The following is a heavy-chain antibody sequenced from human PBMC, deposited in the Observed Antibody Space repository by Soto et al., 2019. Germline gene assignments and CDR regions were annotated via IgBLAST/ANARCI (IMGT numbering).Heavy chain of an antibody. J-gene: IGHJ5*02. CDR3: ARDMYSSDYFVKWFEP. V-gene: IGHV3-30-3*01. CDR1: GFSFSSYA. Sequence: QVRLVESGGGVVQPGRSLRLSCTASGFSFSSYAMYWFRQPPGKGLEWVAVLSHDGINKHYADSVKGRVTVARDNSTHALDLQLNSLRGEDTAMYYCARDMYSSDYFVKWFEPWGQGTLGTVSS. D-gene: IGHD6-19*01. CDR2: LSHDGINK.